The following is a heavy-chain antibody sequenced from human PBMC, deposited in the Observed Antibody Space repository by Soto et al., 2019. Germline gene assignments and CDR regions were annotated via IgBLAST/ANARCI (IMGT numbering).Heavy chain of an antibody. J-gene: IGHJ5*02. CDR3: ARRGFEGYSSSWFDP. CDR2: IFPGDSST. D-gene: IGHD5-18*01. CDR1: GYSFTNYW. Sequence: PGESLKISCKGSGYSFTNYWIGWVRQMPGKGLEWMGIIFPGDSSTRYSPSFQGQVTISADKSISTAYLQWSSLKASDTAMYYCARRGFEGYSSSWFDPWGQGTLVTVSS. V-gene: IGHV5-51*01.